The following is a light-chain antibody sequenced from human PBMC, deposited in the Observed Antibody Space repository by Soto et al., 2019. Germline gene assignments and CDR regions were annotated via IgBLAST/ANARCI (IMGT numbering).Light chain of an antibody. CDR1: SSDVGGYNY. J-gene: IGLJ1*01. Sequence: QSVLTQPASVSGSPGQSITISCTGTSSDVGGYNYVSWYQQHPGKAPKLMIYDVSNRPSGVSNRFSGSKSGNTASLTISGLQAEDEADYDCSSYTSSARVFGTGTKLTVL. CDR2: DVS. CDR3: SSYTSSARV. V-gene: IGLV2-14*01.